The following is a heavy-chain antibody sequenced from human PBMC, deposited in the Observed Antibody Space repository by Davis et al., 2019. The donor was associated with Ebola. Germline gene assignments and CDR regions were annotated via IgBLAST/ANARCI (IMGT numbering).Heavy chain of an antibody. CDR1: GGSFSGYY. CDR3: AREGSGIGYAAFDI. CDR2: INHSGST. Sequence: PSETLSLTCAVYGGSFSGYYWSWIRQPPGKGLEWIGEINHSGSTNYNPSLKSRVTISVDTSKNQFSLKLSSVTAADTAVYYCAREGSGIGYAAFDIWGQGTMVTVSS. J-gene: IGHJ3*02. D-gene: IGHD3-3*01. V-gene: IGHV4-34*01.